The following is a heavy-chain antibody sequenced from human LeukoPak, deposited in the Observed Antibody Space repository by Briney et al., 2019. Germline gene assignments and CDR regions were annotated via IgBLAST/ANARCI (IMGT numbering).Heavy chain of an antibody. J-gene: IGHJ4*02. V-gene: IGHV3-23*01. CDR2: ISGSGGST. CDR3: ARDPYNWNHGAYFDY. D-gene: IGHD1-14*01. Sequence: GGSLRLSCAASGFTFSSYAMSWVRQAPGKGLEWVSAISGSGGSTYYADSVKGRFTISRDNAKNSLYLQMNSLRAEDTAVYYCARDPYNWNHGAYFDYWGQGTLVTVSS. CDR1: GFTFSSYA.